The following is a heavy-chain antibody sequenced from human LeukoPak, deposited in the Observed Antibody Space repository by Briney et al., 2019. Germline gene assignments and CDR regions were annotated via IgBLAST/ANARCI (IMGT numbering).Heavy chain of an antibody. CDR3: ARDFGWLSGFDN. Sequence: GGSLRLSCAASGFTFSSYAVHWVRQAPGKGLEWVAIISYDGTNKYYADSVRGRFTISRDNSKNTLYLQMNSLRAEDTAVYYCARDFGWLSGFDNWGQGTLVTVSS. CDR2: ISYDGTNK. CDR1: GFTFSSYA. D-gene: IGHD3-9*01. J-gene: IGHJ4*02. V-gene: IGHV3-30-3*01.